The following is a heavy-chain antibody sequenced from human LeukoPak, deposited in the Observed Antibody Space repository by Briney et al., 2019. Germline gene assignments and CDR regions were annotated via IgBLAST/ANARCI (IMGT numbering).Heavy chain of an antibody. J-gene: IGHJ4*02. CDR3: ATLDKDSSGYYLNYFDY. D-gene: IGHD3-22*01. CDR1: GYTLTELS. Sequence: ASVKVSCKVSGYTLTELSMHWMRQAPGKGLEWMGGFDPEDGETIYAQKFQGRVTMTEDTSTDTAYMELSSLRSEDTAVYYCATLDKDSSGYYLNYFDYWGQGTLVTVSS. V-gene: IGHV1-24*01. CDR2: FDPEDGET.